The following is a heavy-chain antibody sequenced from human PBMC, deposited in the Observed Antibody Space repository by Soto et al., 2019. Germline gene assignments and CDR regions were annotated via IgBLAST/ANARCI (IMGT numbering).Heavy chain of an antibody. J-gene: IGHJ4*02. D-gene: IGHD3-3*01. Sequence: VQLVESGGGVVQPGGSLRLSCTASGFTFSSYWIHWVRQAPGKGLVWVSRIKGDGITTNYADSVKGRVTISRDNAKNTVYLQVNSLRAEDTAVYYCARGAFGAYYFDYWGQGTLVTVSS. V-gene: IGHV3-74*01. CDR2: IKGDGITT. CDR1: GFTFSSYW. CDR3: ARGAFGAYYFDY.